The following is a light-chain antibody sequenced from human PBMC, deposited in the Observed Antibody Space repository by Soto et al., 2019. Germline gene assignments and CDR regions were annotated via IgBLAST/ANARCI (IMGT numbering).Light chain of an antibody. CDR3: QQRFNWPPT. V-gene: IGKV3-11*01. J-gene: IGKJ1*01. Sequence: PGEIATLSFRASQSVSTFLAWYQHKPGQPPRLLIYDASNRATGIPARFSGSGSGTDFTLTISSLEPEDFALYYCQQRFNWPPTFGQGTKVDI. CDR1: QSVSTF. CDR2: DAS.